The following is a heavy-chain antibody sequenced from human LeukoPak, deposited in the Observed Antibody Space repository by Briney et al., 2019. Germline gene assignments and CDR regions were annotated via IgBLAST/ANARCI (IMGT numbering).Heavy chain of an antibody. V-gene: IGHV3-21*01. J-gene: IGHJ6*03. Sequence: GGSLRLSCAASGFTFSSYSMNWVRQAPGKGLEWVSSISSSSSYIYYADSVKGRFTISRDNAKNSLYLQMNSLRAEDTAVYYCAGVGTRGNKYYDFWGGYYSPNDYMDVWGKGTTVTVSS. D-gene: IGHD3-3*01. CDR2: ISSSSSYI. CDR1: GFTFSSYS. CDR3: AGVGTRGNKYYDFWGGYYSPNDYMDV.